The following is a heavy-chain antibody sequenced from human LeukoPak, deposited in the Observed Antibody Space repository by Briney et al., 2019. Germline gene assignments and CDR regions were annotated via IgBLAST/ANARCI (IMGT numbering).Heavy chain of an antibody. V-gene: IGHV3-30*02. J-gene: IGHJ3*02. CDR3: GAYCGGDCYASDAFDI. D-gene: IGHD2-21*01. Sequence: TGGSLRLSCAASGFTFSSYGMHWVRQARGKGLEWVAFIRYDGSNKYYADSVKGRFTISRDNSKNTLYLQMNSLRAEDTAVYYCGAYCGGDCYASDAFDIWGQGTMVTVSS. CDR1: GFTFSSYG. CDR2: IRYDGSNK.